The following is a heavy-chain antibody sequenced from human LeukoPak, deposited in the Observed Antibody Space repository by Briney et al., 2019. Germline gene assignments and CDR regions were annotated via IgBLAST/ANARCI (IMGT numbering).Heavy chain of an antibody. V-gene: IGHV1-2*02. J-gene: IGHJ5*02. CDR2: INPNSGGT. CDR3: ARGEESGQPLDNWFDP. Sequence: ASVKVSCKASGYTFTGYYMHWVRQAPGQGLEWMGWINPNSGGTNYAQKFQGRVTMTRDTSISTAYMELSRLRSDDTAVYYCARGEESGQPLDNWFDPWGQGTLVTVSS. D-gene: IGHD6-13*01. CDR1: GYTFTGYY.